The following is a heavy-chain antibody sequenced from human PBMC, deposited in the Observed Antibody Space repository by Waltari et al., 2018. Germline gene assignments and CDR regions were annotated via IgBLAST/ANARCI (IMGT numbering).Heavy chain of an antibody. Sequence: EVQLVESGGGLIQPGGSLRLSCAASGFTVSSNYMRWVRQAPGKGLEWVSGSESGVSTYDADCVKGRVTMSRDKSKNTLYLQMNSLRAEDTAVYYCARDEGYGSYSLDYWGQGTLVTVSS. CDR1: GFTVSSNY. CDR3: ARDEGYGSYSLDY. V-gene: IGHV3-53*01. D-gene: IGHD1-26*01. CDR2: SESGVST. J-gene: IGHJ4*02.